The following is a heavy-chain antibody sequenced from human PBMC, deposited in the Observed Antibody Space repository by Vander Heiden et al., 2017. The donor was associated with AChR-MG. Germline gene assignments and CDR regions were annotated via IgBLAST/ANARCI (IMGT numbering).Heavy chain of an antibody. V-gene: IGHV5-51*01. CDR1: GYSFTSYY. D-gene: IGHD3-10*01. CDR3: ARHSLFASGRFKDVFDI. CDR2: VSPDDSDA. J-gene: IGHJ3*02. Sequence: EVQLVQSGAEVMKPGESLKISCKGSGYSFTSYYIGWVRQMTGKGLEWMGSVSPDDSDARYSPSFQGQVIVSADKSIGTAYLQWSSLEASDTAMYYCARHSLFASGRFKDVFDIWGQGTVVTVFS.